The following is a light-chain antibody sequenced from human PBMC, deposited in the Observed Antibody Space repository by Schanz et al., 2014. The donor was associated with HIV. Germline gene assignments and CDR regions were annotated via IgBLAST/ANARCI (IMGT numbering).Light chain of an antibody. Sequence: QSVLTQPPSVSGAPGQRVTISCIGSTSNIGAGYDVHWYQQLPGAAPRLLIYGDDSRPSGVPDRFSGTQSGTSASLAITGLQAEDEGDYYCATWDDSLNGPVFGGGTKLTVL. CDR3: ATWDDSLNGPV. J-gene: IGLJ2*01. CDR1: TSNIGAGYD. V-gene: IGLV1-40*01. CDR2: GDD.